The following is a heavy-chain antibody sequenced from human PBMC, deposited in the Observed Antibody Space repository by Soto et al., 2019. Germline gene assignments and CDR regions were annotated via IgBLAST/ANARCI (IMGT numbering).Heavy chain of an antibody. CDR1: GGSISSSSYY. J-gene: IGHJ5*02. CDR2: IYYSGST. Sequence: SETLSLTCTVSGGSISSSSYYWGWIRQPPGKGLEWIGSIYYSGSTYYNPSLKSRVTISVDTSKNQFSLKLSSVTAADTAVYYCARPGGYCSGGSCPDSWFDPWGQGTLVTVSS. CDR3: ARPGGYCSGGSCPDSWFDP. V-gene: IGHV4-39*01. D-gene: IGHD2-15*01.